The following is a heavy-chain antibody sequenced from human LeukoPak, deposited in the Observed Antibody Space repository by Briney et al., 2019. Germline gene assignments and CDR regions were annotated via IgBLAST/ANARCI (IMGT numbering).Heavy chain of an antibody. Sequence: SETLSLTCTVSGGSISSYYWSWVRQPPGKGLEWIGYIYYSGSTNYNPSLKSRVTISVDTSKNQFSLKLSSVSAADTAVYYCARAWYYYGMDVWGQGTTVTVSS. CDR2: IYYSGST. J-gene: IGHJ6*02. CDR1: GGSISSYY. V-gene: IGHV4-59*01. CDR3: ARAWYYYGMDV.